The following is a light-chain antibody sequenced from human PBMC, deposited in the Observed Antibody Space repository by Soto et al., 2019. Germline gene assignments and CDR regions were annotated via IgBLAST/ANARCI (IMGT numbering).Light chain of an antibody. Sequence: EIVLTQSPATLSSSPGESATLSCRASQSVSNYLAWYQHKPGQAPRLLIYAASNRATGIPARFSGSGSGTDFTLTISSLEPEEFAVYYCQHRSSWPSPTFGGGTKVEIK. CDR2: AAS. J-gene: IGKJ4*01. CDR3: QHRSSWPSPT. CDR1: QSVSNY. V-gene: IGKV3-11*01.